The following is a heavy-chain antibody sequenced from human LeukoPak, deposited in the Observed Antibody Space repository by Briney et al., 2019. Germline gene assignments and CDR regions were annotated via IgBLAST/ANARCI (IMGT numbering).Heavy chain of an antibody. CDR3: ARDEAYYYYMDV. Sequence: GGSLRLSCAASGFIFRSSTMNWVRQAPGKGLEWVSSITSSSTYIYYADSVKGRFTISRDNAKNSLYLQMNSLSAEDTAVYYCARDEAYYYYMDVWGKGTTVTVSS. J-gene: IGHJ6*03. V-gene: IGHV3-21*01. CDR1: GFIFRSST. CDR2: ITSSSTYI.